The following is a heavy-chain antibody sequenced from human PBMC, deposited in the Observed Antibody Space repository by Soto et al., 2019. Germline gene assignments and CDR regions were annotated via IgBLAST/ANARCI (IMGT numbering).Heavy chain of an antibody. Sequence: GGSLILSCAASGFTFSGYAMSWVRQAPGKGLEWVSVIHGGGNSAYYADSVKGRFTISRDNSKNTLYLQMNSLRAEDTAVYYCARDLKRSSSMYYYDSSGYYYAQGSLDAFDIWGQGTMVTVSS. CDR3: ARDLKRSSSMYYYDSSGYYYAQGSLDAFDI. J-gene: IGHJ3*02. CDR1: GFTFSGYA. CDR2: IHGGGNSA. D-gene: IGHD3-22*01. V-gene: IGHV3-23*01.